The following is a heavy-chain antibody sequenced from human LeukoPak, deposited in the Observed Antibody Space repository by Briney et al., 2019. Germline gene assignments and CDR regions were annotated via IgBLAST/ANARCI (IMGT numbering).Heavy chain of an antibody. Sequence: SETLSLTCTVSGGSISTYFWSWIRQPPGKGLEWIGYIYYSGSTNYNPSLKSRVTISLDTSKNQFSLKLSSVTAADTAMYYCARTTNGFDYWGQGTLVTVSS. J-gene: IGHJ4*02. V-gene: IGHV4-59*01. CDR2: IYYSGST. CDR1: GGSISTYF. D-gene: IGHD2-8*01. CDR3: ARTTNGFDY.